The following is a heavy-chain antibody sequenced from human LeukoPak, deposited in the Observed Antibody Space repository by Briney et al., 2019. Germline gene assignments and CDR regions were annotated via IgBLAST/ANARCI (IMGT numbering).Heavy chain of an antibody. J-gene: IGHJ4*02. V-gene: IGHV1-69*13. CDR1: GGTFSSYA. CDR3: ARPSRMATALGAFDY. CDR2: IIPIFGTA. D-gene: IGHD5-24*01. Sequence: ASVKVSCKASGGTFSSYAISWVRQAPGQGLEWMGGIIPIFGTANYAQKFQGRVTITADESTSTAYMELSRLRSEDTAVYYCARPSRMATALGAFDYWGQGTLVTVSS.